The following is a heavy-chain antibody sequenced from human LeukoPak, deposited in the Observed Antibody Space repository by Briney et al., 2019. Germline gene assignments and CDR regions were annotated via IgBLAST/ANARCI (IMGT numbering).Heavy chain of an antibody. Sequence: GASVKVSCKASGYTFTCYYMHWVRQAPGQGLEWMGCINPNSGGTNYAQKFQGRVTMTRDTSISTAYMKLSRLTFDDTAVYFCARGTRLAAAGDWGQGTLVTVSS. CDR3: ARGTRLAAAGD. J-gene: IGHJ4*02. CDR1: GYTFTCYY. CDR2: INPNSGGT. D-gene: IGHD6-13*01. V-gene: IGHV1-2*02.